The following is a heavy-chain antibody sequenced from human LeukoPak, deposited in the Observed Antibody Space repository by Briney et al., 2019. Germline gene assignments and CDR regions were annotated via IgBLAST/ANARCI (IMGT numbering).Heavy chain of an antibody. D-gene: IGHD6-19*01. J-gene: IGHJ4*02. V-gene: IGHV1-18*01. Sequence: ASVKVSCKASGYTYTSYGISWVRQAPGQGLEWMGWISGYNGNTKYARKLQGRVTMTTDTSTSTVYMELRSLRPDDTAVYYCARSPTAVAGWASGYFDYWGQGTLVTVSS. CDR3: ARSPTAVAGWASGYFDY. CDR1: GYTYTSYG. CDR2: ISGYNGNT.